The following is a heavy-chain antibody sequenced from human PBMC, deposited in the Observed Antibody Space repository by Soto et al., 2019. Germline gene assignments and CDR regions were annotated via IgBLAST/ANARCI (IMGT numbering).Heavy chain of an antibody. J-gene: IGHJ4*02. CDR2: ISYDGSNK. CDR3: AKDYGVVVAATAFDY. CDR1: GFTFSSYG. Sequence: XGSLRLSCSASGFTFSSYGMHWVRQAPGKGLEWVAVISYDGSNKYYADSVKGRFTISRDNSKNTLYLQMNSLRAEDTAVYYCAKDYGVVVAATAFDYWGQGTLVTVSS. V-gene: IGHV3-30*18. D-gene: IGHD2-15*01.